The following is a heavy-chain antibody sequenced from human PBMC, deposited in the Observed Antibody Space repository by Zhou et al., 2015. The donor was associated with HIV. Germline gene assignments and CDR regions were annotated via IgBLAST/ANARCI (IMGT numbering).Heavy chain of an antibody. Sequence: QVQLVQSGAEVKNPGASVKVSCMASGYNFATYDINWMRQVPGQGLEWMGWMDPNNGQTGFAQKFRDRIVLTKNTSINTLYMELSGLTFDDTAVYYCARAYCSSANCHWSRLNWFDPWGQGTLVTVSS. CDR3: ARAYCSSANCHWSRLNWFDP. CDR2: MDPNNGQT. V-gene: IGHV1-8*01. J-gene: IGHJ5*02. CDR1: GYNFATYD. D-gene: IGHD2-2*01.